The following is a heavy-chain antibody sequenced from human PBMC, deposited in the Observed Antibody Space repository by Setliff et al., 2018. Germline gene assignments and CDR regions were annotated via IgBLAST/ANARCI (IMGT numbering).Heavy chain of an antibody. Sequence: PGGSLRLSCVVSGFSFSNYGMTWVRQAPGKGLEWVAFIRYDGNKQYHAESVKGRFSISRDNLRNTVFLQMDSLTAEDTAVYYCARASRFATIVWKGDYYMDVWGKGTTVTVSS. CDR2: IRYDGNKQ. J-gene: IGHJ6*03. V-gene: IGHV3-30*02. CDR3: ARASRFATIVWKGDYYMDV. CDR1: GFSFSNYG. D-gene: IGHD3-16*02.